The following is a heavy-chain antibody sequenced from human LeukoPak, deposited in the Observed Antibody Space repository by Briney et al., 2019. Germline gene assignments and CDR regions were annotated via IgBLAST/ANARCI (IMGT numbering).Heavy chain of an antibody. V-gene: IGHV4-39*07. CDR1: GGSISSSSYY. D-gene: IGHD3-22*01. J-gene: IGHJ1*01. CDR2: IYYSGST. Sequence: PSETLSLTCTVSGGSISSSSYYWGWIRQPPGKGLEWIGSIYYSGSTYYNPSLKSRVTISVDTSKNQFSLKLSSVTAADTAVYYCARDRGGIVVALYFQHWGQGTLVTVSS. CDR3: ARDRGGIVVALYFQH.